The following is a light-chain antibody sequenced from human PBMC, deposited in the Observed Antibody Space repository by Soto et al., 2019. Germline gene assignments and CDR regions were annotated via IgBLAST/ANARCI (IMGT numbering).Light chain of an antibody. CDR1: QSISSW. V-gene: IGKV1-5*03. CDR3: QQYNSSPWT. Sequence: DIQMTQSPSILSASVGDRVTITCRASQSISSWLAWYQQKPGKAPKLLIYKASSLESGVPSRFSGSGSGKEFTLTISSLQPDDFATYYCQQYNSSPWTFGQGTKVEIK. J-gene: IGKJ1*01. CDR2: KAS.